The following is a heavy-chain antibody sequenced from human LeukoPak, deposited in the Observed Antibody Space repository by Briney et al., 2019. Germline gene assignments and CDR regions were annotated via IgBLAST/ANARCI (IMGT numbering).Heavy chain of an antibody. CDR3: ARLFGGVTTFDY. CDR2: IEADGSEG. Sequence: GGSLRLSCVGSGFTFSSYSMSWVRLGPGKGLQWVATIEADGSEGYYVDSVKGRFTITKDNAKSSLFQQMNGLRTEDSAVYYCARLFGGVTTFDYWGQGVQITVSS. CDR1: GFTFSSYS. V-gene: IGHV3-7*01. J-gene: IGHJ4*02. D-gene: IGHD3-10*01.